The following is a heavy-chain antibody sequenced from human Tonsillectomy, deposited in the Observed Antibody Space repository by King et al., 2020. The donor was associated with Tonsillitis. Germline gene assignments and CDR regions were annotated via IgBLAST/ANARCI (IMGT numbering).Heavy chain of an antibody. V-gene: IGHV3-30*04. CDR1: GFTFSSYA. CDR2: ISYDGGNK. Sequence: VQLVESGGGVVQPGRSLRLSCAASGFTFSSYAMHWVRQAPGKGLEWVAVISYDGGNKYYADSVKGRFTISMDTSKNTLYLQMNSLRAEDTAVYYSARPGESLPYSSYGMDVWGQGTTVTVSS. D-gene: IGHD4-17*01. CDR3: ARPGESLPYSSYGMDV. J-gene: IGHJ6*02.